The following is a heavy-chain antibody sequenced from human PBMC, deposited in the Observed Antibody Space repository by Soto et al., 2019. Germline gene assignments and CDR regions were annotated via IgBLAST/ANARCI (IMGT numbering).Heavy chain of an antibody. V-gene: IGHV3-21*01. CDR1: GFTFSSYS. Sequence: EVQLVESGGGLVKPWGSLRLSCAASGFTFSSYSMNWVRQAPGKGLEWVSSISSSSFSINYADSVKGRFSISRDNAQNSLHLQMNNLRAEDTAVYYCARNESSNIYGMDVWGQGTTVTVSS. D-gene: IGHD6-6*01. CDR2: ISSSSFSI. J-gene: IGHJ6*02. CDR3: ARNESSNIYGMDV.